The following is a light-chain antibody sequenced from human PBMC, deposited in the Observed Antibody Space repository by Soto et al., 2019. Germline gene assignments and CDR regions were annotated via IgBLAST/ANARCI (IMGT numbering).Light chain of an antibody. J-gene: IGKJ2*01. Sequence: EIVMTQSPATLSVSPGERATLSCRASQSVSDNLAWYQQKPGQAPRLLIYGSSTRATGIPARFSGSGSGTEFTLTIRSLQSEDFAVYYCQQSNNRPYTFGHGTKVDIK. V-gene: IGKV3-15*01. CDR3: QQSNNRPYT. CDR1: QSVSDN. CDR2: GSS.